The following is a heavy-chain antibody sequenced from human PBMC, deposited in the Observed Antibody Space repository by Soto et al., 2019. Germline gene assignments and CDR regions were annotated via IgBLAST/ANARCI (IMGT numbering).Heavy chain of an antibody. D-gene: IGHD6-13*01. CDR2: ISYDGSNK. CDR3: ARDLGAYSSSGRYYYGMDV. V-gene: IGHV3-30-3*01. Sequence: QVQLVESGGGVVQPGRSLRLSCAASGFTFSSYAMHWVRQAPGKGLQWVAVISYDGSNKYYADSVKGRFTISRDNSKNTLYLHMNSLRAEDTAVYYCARDLGAYSSSGRYYYGMDVWGQGTTVTVSS. CDR1: GFTFSSYA. J-gene: IGHJ6*02.